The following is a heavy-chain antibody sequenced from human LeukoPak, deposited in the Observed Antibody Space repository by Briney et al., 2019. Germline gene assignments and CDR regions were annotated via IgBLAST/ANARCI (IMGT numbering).Heavy chain of an antibody. CDR3: AREEYSGSYYFDY. CDR2: ISSSSSYI. D-gene: IGHD1-26*01. V-gene: IGHV3-21*01. J-gene: IGHJ4*02. CDR1: GFTFSSYS. Sequence: PGGSLRLSCAASGFTFSSYSMNWVRQAPGKGLEWVSSISSSSSYIYYADSVKGRFTISRDDAKNSLYLQMNSLRAEDTAVYYCAREEYSGSYYFDYWGQGTLVTVSS.